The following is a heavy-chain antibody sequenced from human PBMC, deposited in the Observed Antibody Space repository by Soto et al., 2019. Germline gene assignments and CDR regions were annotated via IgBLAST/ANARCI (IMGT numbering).Heavy chain of an antibody. CDR2: INHSGST. CDR3: ARDALRFRYNWFDP. Sequence: PSETLSLTCAVYGGSFSGYYWSWIRQPPGKGLEWIGEINHSGSTNYNPSLKSRVTISVDTSKNQFSLKLSSVTAADTAVYYCARDALRFRYNWFDPWGQGNLVTVSS. D-gene: IGHD3-3*01. J-gene: IGHJ5*02. CDR1: GGSFSGYY. V-gene: IGHV4-34*01.